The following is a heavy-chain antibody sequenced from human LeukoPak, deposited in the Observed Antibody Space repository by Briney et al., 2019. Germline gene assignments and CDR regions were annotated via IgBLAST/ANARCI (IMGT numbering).Heavy chain of an antibody. CDR3: TTRVVTTNDN. J-gene: IGHJ4*02. CDR2: IKTRADGETT. V-gene: IGHV3-15*01. D-gene: IGHD2-21*02. Sequence: GGSLRLSCAASGFTFSSYWMSWVRQAPGKGLEWVGRIKTRADGETTDYPAPVKGRFTVSRDDSKNTVYLQMNSLKTEDTAVYYCTTRVVTTNDNWGQGTLVTVSS. CDR1: GFTFSSYW.